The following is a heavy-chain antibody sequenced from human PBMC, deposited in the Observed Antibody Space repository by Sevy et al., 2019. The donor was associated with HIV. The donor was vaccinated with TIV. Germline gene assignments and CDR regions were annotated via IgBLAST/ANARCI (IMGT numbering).Heavy chain of an antibody. J-gene: IGHJ6*02. CDR2: FIPLFDTT. Sequence: ASVKVSCKTSGGTSINFAITWVRQAPGQGLEWMGGFIPLFDTTNYSQKFQGRVTLTADGSTATAYMELSSLRSEDTAVYYCATSYYDSSGYSPLFYYGMDVWGQGTTVTVSS. D-gene: IGHD3-22*01. V-gene: IGHV1-69*13. CDR1: GGTSINFA. CDR3: ATSYYDSSGYSPLFYYGMDV.